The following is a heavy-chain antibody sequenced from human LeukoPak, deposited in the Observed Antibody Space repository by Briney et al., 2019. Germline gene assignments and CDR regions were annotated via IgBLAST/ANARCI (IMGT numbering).Heavy chain of an antibody. CDR2: IWYDGSNK. V-gene: IGHV3-30*02. J-gene: IGHJ4*02. Sequence: GESLKISCAASGFTFSSYGMHWVRQAPGKGLEWVAVIWYDGSNKYYADSVKGRFTISRDNSKNTLYLQMNSLRAEDTAVYYCAKVGATHFDYWGQGTLVTVSS. CDR3: AKVGATHFDY. CDR1: GFTFSSYG. D-gene: IGHD1-26*01.